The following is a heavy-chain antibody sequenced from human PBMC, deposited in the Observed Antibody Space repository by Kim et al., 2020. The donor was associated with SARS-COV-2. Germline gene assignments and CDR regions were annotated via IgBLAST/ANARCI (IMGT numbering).Heavy chain of an antibody. J-gene: IGHJ5*02. CDR2: IYYSGST. D-gene: IGHD6-6*01. V-gene: IGHV4-59*01. CDR3: ARAPHRMAVRPFWFDP. Sequence: SETLSLTCTVSGGSISSYYWSWIRQPPGKGLEWIGYIYYSGSTNYNPSLKSRVTISVDTSKNQFSLKLSSVTAADTAVYYCARAPHRMAVRPFWFDPWGQGTLVTVSS. CDR1: GGSISSYY.